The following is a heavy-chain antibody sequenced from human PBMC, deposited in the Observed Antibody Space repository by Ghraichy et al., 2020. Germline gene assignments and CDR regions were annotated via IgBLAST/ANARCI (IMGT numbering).Heavy chain of an antibody. V-gene: IGHV3-7*01. CDR2: IKSDGSDS. D-gene: IGHD4-17*01. CDR1: GFTFSRHW. CDR3: ARDPYGDYKYGGTDY. Sequence: GESLNISCAASGFTFSRHWMSWVRQAPGKGLEWVASIKSDGSDSFYVDSVKGRFTISRDNAKNSVSLEMNSLRAEDTAVYYCARDPYGDYKYGGTDYWGQGTLVSVSS. J-gene: IGHJ4*02.